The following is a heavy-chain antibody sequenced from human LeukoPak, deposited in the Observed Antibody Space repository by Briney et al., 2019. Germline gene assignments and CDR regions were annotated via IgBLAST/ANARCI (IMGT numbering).Heavy chain of an antibody. CDR3: ARDAGYYDSSGYYP. CDR2: IIPIFGTA. V-gene: IGHV1-69*05. D-gene: IGHD3-22*01. CDR1: GGTFSSYA. J-gene: IGHJ5*02. Sequence: SVKVSCKASGGTFSSYAISWVRQAPGQGLEWMGGIIPIFGTANYAQKFQGRVTITTDESTSTAHMELSSLRSEDTAVYYCARDAGYYDSSGYYPWGQGTLVTVSS.